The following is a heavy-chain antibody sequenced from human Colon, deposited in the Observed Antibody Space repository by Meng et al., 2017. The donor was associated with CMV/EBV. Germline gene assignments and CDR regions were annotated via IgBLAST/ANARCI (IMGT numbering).Heavy chain of an antibody. V-gene: IGHV4-30-2*01. Sequence: ISSSDYSWTWIRQPPGKGLEWIGYIYHNGTIYYNPSLKTRVIISLDRSKNQFSLKLTSVTAADTAVYYCARATRYDILTGYYWYFDVWGRGTLVTVSS. D-gene: IGHD3-9*01. CDR2: IYHNGTI. CDR1: ISSSDYS. CDR3: ARATRYDILTGYYWYFDV. J-gene: IGHJ2*01.